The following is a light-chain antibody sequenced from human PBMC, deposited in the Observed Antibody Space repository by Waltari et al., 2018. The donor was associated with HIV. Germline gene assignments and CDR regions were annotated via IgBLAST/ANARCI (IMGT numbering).Light chain of an antibody. CDR3: QARDGSLVV. Sequence: SYELSQPPSVSVSPGQTAFITCSGDKLGDKYACWYQQKPGQSPVLVMYQDNKRPSGIPERFSGTNSGNTATLTISGTQAMDEAEYYCQARDGSLVVFGGGTKLTVL. CDR1: KLGDKY. J-gene: IGLJ2*01. V-gene: IGLV3-1*01. CDR2: QDN.